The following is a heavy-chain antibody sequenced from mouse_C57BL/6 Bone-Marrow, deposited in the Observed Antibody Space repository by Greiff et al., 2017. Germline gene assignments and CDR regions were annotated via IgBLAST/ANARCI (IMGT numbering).Heavy chain of an antibody. V-gene: IGHV10-1*01. D-gene: IGHD1-1*01. CDR1: GFSFNTYA. J-gene: IGHJ3*01. Sequence: EVKLMESGGGLVQPKGSLKLSCAASGFSFNTYAMNWVRQAPGKGLEWVARIRSKSNNYATYYADSVKDRFTISRDDSESMLYLQMNNLKTEDTAMYYCVSPLRSVLGLAYWGQGTLVTVSA. CDR2: IRSKSNNYAT. CDR3: VSPLRSVLGLAY.